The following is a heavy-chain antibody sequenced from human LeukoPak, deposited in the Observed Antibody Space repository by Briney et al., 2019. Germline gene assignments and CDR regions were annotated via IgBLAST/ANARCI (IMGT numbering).Heavy chain of an antibody. CDR2: IRFDGSNK. D-gene: IGHD3-10*01. CDR1: GFTFSNYG. Sequence: PGGSLRLSCAASGFTFSNYGMHWVRQAPGKGLEWVAFIRFDGSNKYYADSVKGRFTISKDDSENTLYLQMNSLSAEDTAVYYCAGSYSYYFDYWGQGTLVTVSS. CDR3: AGSYSYYFDY. J-gene: IGHJ4*02. V-gene: IGHV3-30*02.